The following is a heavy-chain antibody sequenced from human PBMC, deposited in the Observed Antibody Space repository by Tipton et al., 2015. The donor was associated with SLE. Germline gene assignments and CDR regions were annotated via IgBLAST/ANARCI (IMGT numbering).Heavy chain of an antibody. CDR2: IYSGSST. V-gene: IGHV3-66*02. Sequence: SLRLSCAASGFTVSSNYMSWVRQAPGKGLEWVSCIYSGSSTYYADSVKGRFTISRDNSNNTVYLQMQTLRPEDTAVYYCARVGVWFGEFNFDYWGQGTLVTVSS. D-gene: IGHD3-10*01. CDR1: GFTVSSNY. J-gene: IGHJ4*02. CDR3: ARVGVWFGEFNFDY.